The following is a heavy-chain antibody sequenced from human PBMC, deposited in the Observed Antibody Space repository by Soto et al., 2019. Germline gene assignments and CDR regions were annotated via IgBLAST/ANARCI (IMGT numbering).Heavy chain of an antibody. CDR2: IYPSDSDT. Sequence: GESLKISCKGSGYNFAGYWIAWVRQMPGKGLELMGIIYPSDSDTRYRPSFQGQVTISADKSISSAYLQWSSLRASDTAMYYCARGGVSTRIFDYSGQGTPVTVS. CDR1: GYNFAGYW. V-gene: IGHV5-51*01. J-gene: IGHJ4*02. CDR3: ARGGVSTRIFDY. D-gene: IGHD3-3*01.